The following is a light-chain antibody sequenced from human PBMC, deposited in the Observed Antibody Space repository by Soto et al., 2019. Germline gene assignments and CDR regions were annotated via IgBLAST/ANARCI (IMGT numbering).Light chain of an antibody. CDR1: GSNIGINT. J-gene: IGLJ1*01. CDR2: RNN. CDR3: AAWDDSLNGYV. V-gene: IGLV1-44*01. Sequence: QSVLTQPPSASGTPGQRVTISCSGSGSNIGINTVNWYQQLPGTAPKLLIYRNNQRPSGVPDRFSGSKSGTSASLAISGLQSEDEADYYCAAWDDSLNGYVFGTGTKVTVL.